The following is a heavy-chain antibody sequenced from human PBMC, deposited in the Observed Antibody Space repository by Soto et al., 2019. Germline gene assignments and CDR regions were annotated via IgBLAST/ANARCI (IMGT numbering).Heavy chain of an antibody. CDR2: IYYTGTT. CDR3: ARGGVLAQPARGDYYGMDV. V-gene: IGHV4-59*08. J-gene: IGHJ6*02. CDR1: GSPISDHY. Sequence: SETLSLTCTVSGSPISDHYWSWFRQAPGQGLEWVGYIYYTGTTTYNPSLKSRVTISLDTSKSQFSLILRSVTAADTAVYYCARGGVLAQPARGDYYGMDVWGQGTTVTVSS. D-gene: IGHD2-15*01.